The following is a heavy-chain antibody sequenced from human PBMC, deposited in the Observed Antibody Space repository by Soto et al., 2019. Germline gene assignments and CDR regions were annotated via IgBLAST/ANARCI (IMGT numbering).Heavy chain of an antibody. D-gene: IGHD2-15*01. V-gene: IGHV3-23*01. CDR3: AKVSGYCSGGSCYSNDAFDI. CDR1: GFTFSSYA. Sequence: GSLRLSCAASGFTFSSYAMSWVRQAPGKGLEWFSAISGSGGSTYYADSVKGRFTISRDNSKNTLYLQMNSLRAEDTAVYYYAKVSGYCSGGSCYSNDAFDIWGQGTMVTVSS. J-gene: IGHJ3*02. CDR2: ISGSGGST.